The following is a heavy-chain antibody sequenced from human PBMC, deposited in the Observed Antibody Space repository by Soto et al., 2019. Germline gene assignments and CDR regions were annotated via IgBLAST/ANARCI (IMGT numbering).Heavy chain of an antibody. CDR2: IKSGSDGGTT. J-gene: IGHJ4*02. Sequence: EVQLVESGGGLVKPGGSRRLSCVTSGFTLSKAWMSWVRQAPGKGLEWVGRIKSGSDGGTTDYAAPVKGRFTISRDDSKNTVYLQMNSLKTEDTAVYYCTTDALRFLEWFSYWGQGTLVTVSS. CDR1: GFTLSKAW. V-gene: IGHV3-15*01. D-gene: IGHD3-3*01. CDR3: TTDALRFLEWFSY.